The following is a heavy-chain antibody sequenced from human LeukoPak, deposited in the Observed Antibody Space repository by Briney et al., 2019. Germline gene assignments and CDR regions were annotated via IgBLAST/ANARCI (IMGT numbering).Heavy chain of an antibody. CDR2: IYTSGST. D-gene: IGHD5-18*01. V-gene: IGHV4-61*02. J-gene: IGHJ5*02. CDR3: ARWIQLWSSSWFDP. CDR1: GGSISSGSYY. Sequence: PSETLSLTCTVSGGSISSGSYYWSWIRQPAGKGLEWIGRIYTSGSTNYNPSLKSRVTISVDTSKNQFSLKLSSVTAADTAVYYCARWIQLWSSSWFDPWGQGTLVTVSS.